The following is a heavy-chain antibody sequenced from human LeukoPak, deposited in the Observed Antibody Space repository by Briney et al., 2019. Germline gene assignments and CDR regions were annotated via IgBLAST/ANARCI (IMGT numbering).Heavy chain of an antibody. J-gene: IGHJ4*02. D-gene: IGHD1-1*01. Sequence: PGGSLRLSCAASGFTVSSNHMSWVRQAPGKGLEWVSIIYSGGSTYYADSVKGRFTISRDNSKNTLYLQMNSLRAEDTAVYYCARDGNERYFDYWGQGTLVTVSS. CDR3: ARDGNERYFDY. V-gene: IGHV3-53*01. CDR1: GFTVSSNH. CDR2: IYSGGST.